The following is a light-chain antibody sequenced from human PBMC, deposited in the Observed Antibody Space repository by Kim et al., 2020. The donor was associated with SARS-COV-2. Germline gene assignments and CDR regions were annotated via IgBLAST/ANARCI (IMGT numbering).Light chain of an antibody. CDR3: QSADSSGTYQV. J-gene: IGLJ3*02. CDR2: TDS. V-gene: IGLV3-25*03. Sequence: SYELTQPPSVSVSPGQTARITCSGDALPKQYAYWYQQKPGQAPVPVIYTDSARPSGIPERFSGSSSGTTVTLPISGVQAEDEADYYCQSADSSGTYQVFG. CDR1: ALPKQY.